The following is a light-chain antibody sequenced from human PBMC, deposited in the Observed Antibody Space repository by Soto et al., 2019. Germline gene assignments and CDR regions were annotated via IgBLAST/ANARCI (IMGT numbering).Light chain of an antibody. Sequence: EIVMTQSPATLSVSPGERATLSCRASQSVSSNLAWYQQKPGQAPRLLIFGASTRATGTPARFSGSGSETEFTLTISSLQSEDCAVYYCQQYSAWPLTFGGGTKVEIK. CDR2: GAS. CDR3: QQYSAWPLT. V-gene: IGKV3D-15*01. J-gene: IGKJ4*01. CDR1: QSVSSN.